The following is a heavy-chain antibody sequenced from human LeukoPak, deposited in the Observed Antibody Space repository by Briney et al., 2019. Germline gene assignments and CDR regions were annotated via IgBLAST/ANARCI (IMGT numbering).Heavy chain of an antibody. D-gene: IGHD3-3*01. Sequence: GGSLRLSCAASGFTFSNAWMSWVRQAPGKGLEWVGRIKSKTDGGTTDYAAPVKGRFTISRDDSKNTLYLQMNSLKTEDTAVYYCTTHDFWSGFYYFDYWGQGTLVTVSS. CDR1: GFTFSNAW. V-gene: IGHV3-15*01. CDR3: TTHDFWSGFYYFDY. CDR2: IKSKTDGGTT. J-gene: IGHJ4*02.